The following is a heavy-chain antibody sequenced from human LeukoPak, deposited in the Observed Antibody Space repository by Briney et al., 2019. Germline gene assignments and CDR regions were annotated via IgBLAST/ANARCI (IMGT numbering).Heavy chain of an antibody. Sequence: PGGSLRLSCAASGFTFSSYSMNWVRQAPGKGLEWVSSISSSSSYIYYADSVKGRFTISRDNAKNSLYLQMNSLRAEDTAVYYCARDPPDCGDYEDYYYGMDVWGKGTTVTVSS. J-gene: IGHJ6*04. V-gene: IGHV3-21*01. CDR3: ARDPPDCGDYEDYYYGMDV. CDR1: GFTFSSYS. CDR2: ISSSSSYI. D-gene: IGHD4-17*01.